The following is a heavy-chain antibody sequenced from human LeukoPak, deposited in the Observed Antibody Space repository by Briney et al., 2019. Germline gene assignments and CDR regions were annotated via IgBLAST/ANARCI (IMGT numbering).Heavy chain of an antibody. V-gene: IGHV1-24*01. Sequence: ASVKVSCKVSGYTLTELSMHWVRQAPGKGHEWMGGFDPGERKTIYTQKFQGRLTMTEDTSTDRAYMDLSSLRSEDTAVYYCTTGIRDQYYDLLTGYHYYMAVWGTGTTVTVSS. CDR3: TTGIRDQYYDLLTGYHYYMAV. CDR1: GYTLTELS. D-gene: IGHD3-9*01. CDR2: FDPGERKT. J-gene: IGHJ6*03.